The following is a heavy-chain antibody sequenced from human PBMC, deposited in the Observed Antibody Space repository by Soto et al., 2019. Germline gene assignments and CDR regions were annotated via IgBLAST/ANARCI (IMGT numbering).Heavy chain of an antibody. CDR3: ARVGGNCGGDCYPSGAFDI. D-gene: IGHD2-21*02. CDR1: GFTFSSYW. CDR2: INSDGSST. J-gene: IGHJ3*02. V-gene: IGHV3-74*01. Sequence: GGSLRLSCAASGFTFSSYWMHWVRQAPGKGLVWVSRINSDGSSTSYADSVKGRFTISRDNAKNTPYLQMNSLRAEDTAVYYCARVGGNCGGDCYPSGAFDIWGQGTMVTVSS.